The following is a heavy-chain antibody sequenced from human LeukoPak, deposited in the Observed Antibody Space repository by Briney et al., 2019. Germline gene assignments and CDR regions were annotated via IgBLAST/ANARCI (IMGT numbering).Heavy chain of an antibody. D-gene: IGHD3-10*01. V-gene: IGHV3-66*01. Sequence: GGSLRLSCAASGFTISSNYMSWVRQAPGKGLEWLSVIYSGGGAAYADSVKSRSTISRDNSKNTLYLQTNSLRAEDTAVYYCARDRGSSGGGMDVWGQGTTVTVSS. CDR2: IYSGGGA. J-gene: IGHJ6*02. CDR1: GFTISSNY. CDR3: ARDRGSSGGGMDV.